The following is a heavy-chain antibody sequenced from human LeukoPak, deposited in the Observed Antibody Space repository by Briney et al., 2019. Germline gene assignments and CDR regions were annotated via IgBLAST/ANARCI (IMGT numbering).Heavy chain of an antibody. D-gene: IGHD3-22*01. J-gene: IGHJ4*02. Sequence: SVKVSCKASGGTFSSYAISWVRQAPGQGLEWMGGIIPIFGTANYAQKFQGRVTITADKSTSTAYMELSSLRSEDTAVYYCARTSYDSSGYYLPEYFDYWGRGTLVTVSS. CDR2: IIPIFGTA. CDR3: ARTSYDSSGYYLPEYFDY. V-gene: IGHV1-69*06. CDR1: GGTFSSYA.